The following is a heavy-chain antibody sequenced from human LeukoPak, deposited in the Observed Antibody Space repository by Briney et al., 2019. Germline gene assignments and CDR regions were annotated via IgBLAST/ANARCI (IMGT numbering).Heavy chain of an antibody. J-gene: IGHJ4*02. Sequence: GGSLRLSCAASGFTFNNYWIHWVRQVPGKGLVWVSRINNDGSSASYVDSVKGRFTISRDNARNSLYLQMNSLRAEDTALYYCVKDISVAAAEGGDFDYWGQGTLVTVSS. CDR2: INNDGSSA. CDR3: VKDISVAAAEGGDFDY. CDR1: GFTFNNYW. D-gene: IGHD6-13*01. V-gene: IGHV3-74*01.